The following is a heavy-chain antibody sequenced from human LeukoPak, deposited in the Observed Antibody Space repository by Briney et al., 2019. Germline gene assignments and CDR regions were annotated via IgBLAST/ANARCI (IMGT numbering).Heavy chain of an antibody. Sequence: SETLSLTCAVYGGSFSGYYWSWIRQPPGKGLEWIGEINHSGSINYNPSLKSRVTISVDTSKNQFSLKLSSVTAADTAVYYCAREIAVAGTSFWDYWGQGTLVTASS. D-gene: IGHD6-19*01. CDR2: INHSGSI. J-gene: IGHJ4*02. CDR3: AREIAVAGTSFWDY. V-gene: IGHV4-34*01. CDR1: GGSFSGYY.